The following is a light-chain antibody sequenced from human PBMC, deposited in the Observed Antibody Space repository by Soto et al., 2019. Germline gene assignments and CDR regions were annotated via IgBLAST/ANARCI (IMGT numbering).Light chain of an antibody. CDR2: DAS. J-gene: IGKJ4*01. Sequence: EIVLTQSPGTLSLSPGERATLSCRASQSVSSSYLAWYQQKPGQAPRLLIYDASSRATGIPDRFSGSGSGTDFTLTISRLEPEDFAVYYCQQYGSSPLTFGGGTNVEIK. V-gene: IGKV3-20*01. CDR1: QSVSSSY. CDR3: QQYGSSPLT.